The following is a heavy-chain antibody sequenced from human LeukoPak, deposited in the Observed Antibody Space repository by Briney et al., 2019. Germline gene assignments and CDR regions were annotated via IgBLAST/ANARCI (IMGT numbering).Heavy chain of an antibody. CDR1: GFTFSICA. CDR2: SSFGGATT. Sequence: GGSLRLSCAPSGFTFSICAMSAGSHAPRGGLECVSTSSFGGATTYYADSVKGRFTISRDNSKSTLYLQMNSMRAEDTAIYYCAKSSYSSNGNYFDYWGQGTLVTVSS. J-gene: IGHJ4*02. CDR3: AKSSYSSNGNYFDY. V-gene: IGHV3-23*01. D-gene: IGHD6-13*01.